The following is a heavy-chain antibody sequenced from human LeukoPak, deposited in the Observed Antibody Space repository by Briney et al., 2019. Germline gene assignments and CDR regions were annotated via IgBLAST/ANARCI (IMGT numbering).Heavy chain of an antibody. CDR1: GYTFTGYY. Sequence: ASVKVSCKASGYTFTGYYMHWVRQAPGQGLEWMGRINPNSGGTNYAQKFQGRVTMTRDTSISTAYMELSRLRSDDTAVYYCARPSHYDFWSGYYPLSIWGQGTLVTVSS. CDR2: INPNSGGT. D-gene: IGHD3-3*01. CDR3: ARPSHYDFWSGYYPLSI. V-gene: IGHV1-2*06. J-gene: IGHJ4*02.